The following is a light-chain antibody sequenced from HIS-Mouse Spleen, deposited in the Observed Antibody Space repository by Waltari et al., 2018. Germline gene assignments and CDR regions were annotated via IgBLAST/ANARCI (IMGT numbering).Light chain of an antibody. V-gene: IGKV4-1*01. Sequence: DIVMTQSPDSLDVSLGERATINCKSSQSVLYSSNNKNYLTLYQQKQGQPPKLLIYWASTRESGVPDRFSGSKSGTSASLAISGLRSEDEADYYCAAWDDSLSGPVFGGGTK. CDR1: QSVLYSSNNKNY. CDR3: AAWDDSLSGPV. J-gene: IGKJ4*02. CDR2: WAS.